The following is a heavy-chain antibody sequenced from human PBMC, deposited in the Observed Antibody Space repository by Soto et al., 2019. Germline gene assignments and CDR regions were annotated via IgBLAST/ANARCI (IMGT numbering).Heavy chain of an antibody. V-gene: IGHV1-8*01. CDR3: ARERAIVVVPAADYFYYGMDV. Sequence: QVQLVQSGAELKKPGASVKVSCKASGYTFTSYDINWVRQATGQGLEWMGWMNPNSGNTVYAQKFRGRVTMTRNTSISTAYMEVSSLRSEDTAVYYCARERAIVVVPAADYFYYGMDVWGQGTTVTVSS. J-gene: IGHJ6*02. CDR1: GYTFTSYD. CDR2: MNPNSGNT. D-gene: IGHD2-2*01.